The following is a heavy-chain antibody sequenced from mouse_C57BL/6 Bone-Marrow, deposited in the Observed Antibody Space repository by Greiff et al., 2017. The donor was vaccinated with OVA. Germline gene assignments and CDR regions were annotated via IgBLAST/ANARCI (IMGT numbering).Heavy chain of an antibody. CDR1: GYSFTGYY. D-gene: IGHD4-1*01. V-gene: IGHV1-42*01. J-gene: IGHJ2*01. Sequence: DVKLQESGPELVKPGASVKISCKASGYSFTGYYMNWVKQSPEKSLEWIGEINPSTGGTTYNQKFKAKATLTVDKSSSTAYMQLKSLTSEDSAVYYCARYGTGTFDYWGQGTTLTVSS. CDR2: INPSTGGT. CDR3: ARYGTGTFDY.